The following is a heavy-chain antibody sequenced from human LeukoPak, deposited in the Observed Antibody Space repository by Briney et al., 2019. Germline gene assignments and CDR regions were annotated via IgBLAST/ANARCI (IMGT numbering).Heavy chain of an antibody. CDR2: IYPTSTSI. CDR1: RFTFSDYN. V-gene: IGHV3-21*01. D-gene: IGHD3-22*01. CDR3: VRLRRNSDRSGYYYFYNY. J-gene: IGHJ4*02. Sequence: PGGALRLSCAASRFTFSDYNIKWVRPAPGNGLDWVSSIYPTSTSIYYADAVKGRFTISRDNAKSSLYLQMNSLRAEDTARYYCVRLRRNSDRSGYYYFYNYWGQGIQVTVSS.